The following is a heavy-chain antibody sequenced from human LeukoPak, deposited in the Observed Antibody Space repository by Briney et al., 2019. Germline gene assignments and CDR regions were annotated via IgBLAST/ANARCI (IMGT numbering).Heavy chain of an antibody. D-gene: IGHD1-1*01. Sequence: GGSLRLSCAASGFTVSSNYMSWVRQAPGKGLEWVSSINSNSRTIYYADSLRGRFTISRDNAKNSLYLQMNSLRAEDTALYFCASGIRERGFDYWGQGTLVTVSS. J-gene: IGHJ4*02. CDR1: GFTVSSNY. V-gene: IGHV3-48*04. CDR3: ASGIRERGFDY. CDR2: INSNSRTI.